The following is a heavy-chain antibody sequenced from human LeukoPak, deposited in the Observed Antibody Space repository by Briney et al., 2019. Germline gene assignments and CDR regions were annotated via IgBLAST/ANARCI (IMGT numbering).Heavy chain of an antibody. CDR3: ARGRDYGDYEEGIWFDP. V-gene: IGHV3-20*04. CDR1: GFTFDDYG. D-gene: IGHD4-17*01. J-gene: IGHJ5*02. Sequence: PGGSLRLSCAASGFTFDDYGMSWVRQAPGKGLEWVSGINWNGGSTGYADSVKGRFTISRDNAKNSLYLQMNSLRAEDTALYYCARGRDYGDYEEGIWFDPWGQGTLVTVSS. CDR2: INWNGGST.